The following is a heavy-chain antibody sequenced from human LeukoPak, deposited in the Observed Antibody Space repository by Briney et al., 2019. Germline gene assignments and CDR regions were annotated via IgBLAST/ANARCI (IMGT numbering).Heavy chain of an antibody. Sequence: PSETLSLTCAVYGGSFSGYYWSWIRQPAGKGLEWIGEINHSGSTNYNPSLKSQVTISVDTSKNQFSLKLSSVTAADTAVYYCARGYIYSGYGNWGQGTLVTVSS. CDR1: GGSFSGYY. CDR3: ARGYIYSGYGN. CDR2: INHSGST. J-gene: IGHJ4*02. V-gene: IGHV4-34*01. D-gene: IGHD5-12*01.